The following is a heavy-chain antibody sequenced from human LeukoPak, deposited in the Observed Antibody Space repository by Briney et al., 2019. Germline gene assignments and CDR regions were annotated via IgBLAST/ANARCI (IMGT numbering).Heavy chain of an antibody. J-gene: IGHJ3*02. CDR3: ARLEEDSRDAFDI. Sequence: SETLSLTCTVSGGSISSYYWSWIRQPPGKGLEWIGYIYYSGSTNYNPSLKSRATISVDTSKNQFSLKLSSVTAADTAVYYCARLEEDSRDAFDIWGQGTMVTVSS. D-gene: IGHD5-18*01. CDR2: IYYSGST. V-gene: IGHV4-59*08. CDR1: GGSISSYY.